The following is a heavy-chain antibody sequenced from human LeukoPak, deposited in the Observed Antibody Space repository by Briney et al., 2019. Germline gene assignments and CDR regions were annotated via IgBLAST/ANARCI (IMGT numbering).Heavy chain of an antibody. CDR2: MNPNSGNT. CDR3: TRGPLGYCSGGSCSDFDY. CDR1: GYTFTSYD. D-gene: IGHD2-15*01. J-gene: IGHJ4*02. V-gene: IGHV1-8*01. Sequence: GASVKVSCKASGYTFTSYDINWVRQATGQGLEWMGWMNPNSGNTGYAQKFQGRVTMTRNTSISTAYMELSSLRSEDTAVYYCTRGPLGYCSGGSCSDFDYWGERTQGTVSS.